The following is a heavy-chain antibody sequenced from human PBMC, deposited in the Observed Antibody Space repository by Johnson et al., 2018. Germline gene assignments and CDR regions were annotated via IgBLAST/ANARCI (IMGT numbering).Heavy chain of an antibody. V-gene: IGHV3-9*01. Sequence: VQLVQSGGGLVQPGRSLRLSCAASGFTFDDYAMHWVRQAPGKGLEWVSGISWNSGTIGYADSVKGRFTISRDNAKNSLYLQMNSLRAEDTALYYCAKVAAAGIYYYMDVWGTGTTVTVSS. D-gene: IGHD6-13*01. J-gene: IGHJ6*03. CDR2: ISWNSGTI. CDR3: AKVAAAGIYYYMDV. CDR1: GFTFDDYA.